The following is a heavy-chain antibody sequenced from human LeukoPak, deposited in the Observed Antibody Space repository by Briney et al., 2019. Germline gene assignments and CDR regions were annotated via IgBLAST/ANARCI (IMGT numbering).Heavy chain of an antibody. CDR1: GFTFDDCA. CDR3: ARRVIGDYYFDY. J-gene: IGHJ4*02. D-gene: IGHD3-3*01. Sequence: PGGSLRLSCAASGFTFDDCAMSWVRQVAGKGLEWVSGITWNGGITGYADSVKGRFTISRDNAKNSLYLQMNSLRAEDTALYYCARRVIGDYYFDYWGRGTLVTVSS. V-gene: IGHV3-20*04. CDR2: ITWNGGIT.